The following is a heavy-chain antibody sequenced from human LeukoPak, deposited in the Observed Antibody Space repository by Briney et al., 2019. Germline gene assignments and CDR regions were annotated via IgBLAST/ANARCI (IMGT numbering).Heavy chain of an antibody. Sequence: PSETLSLTCAVSGYSISSGYFWSWIRQAPGKGLEWIGGIGHSGSTYYNPSLKSRITISTDTSKNRFSLKLSSVTAADTAVYYCARLNTRVLSSRTNNWFDPWRQRTLATVPS. D-gene: IGHD6-13*01. CDR2: IGHSGST. J-gene: IGHJ5*02. CDR3: ARLNTRVLSSRTNNWFDP. V-gene: IGHV4-38-2*01. CDR1: GYSISSGYF.